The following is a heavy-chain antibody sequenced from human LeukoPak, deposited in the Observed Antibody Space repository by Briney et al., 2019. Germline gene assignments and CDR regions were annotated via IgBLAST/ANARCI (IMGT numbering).Heavy chain of an antibody. Sequence: PSETLSLTCTVSDGSISSYYWSWIRQPPGKGLDWIGYIYYSGSTSYNPSLKSRVTISVNTSNNQFSLKLSSVTAADTAVYYCASSTRPTTIDYWGQGTLVTVSS. J-gene: IGHJ4*02. CDR3: ASSTRPTTIDY. D-gene: IGHD1-26*01. CDR2: IYYSGST. CDR1: DGSISSYY. V-gene: IGHV4-59*01.